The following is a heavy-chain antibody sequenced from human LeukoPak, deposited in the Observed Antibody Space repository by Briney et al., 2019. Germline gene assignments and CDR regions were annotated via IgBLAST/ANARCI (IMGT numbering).Heavy chain of an antibody. D-gene: IGHD3-9*01. Sequence: ASVKVSCKVSGYTLTELSMHWVRQAPGKGLEWMGGFDPEDGETIYAQKFQGRVTMTEDTSTDTAYMELSSLRSEDTAVYYCATAWSRGDTDINYFDYWGQGTLVTVSS. CDR3: ATAWSRGDTDINYFDY. J-gene: IGHJ4*02. CDR1: GYTLTELS. CDR2: FDPEDGET. V-gene: IGHV1-24*01.